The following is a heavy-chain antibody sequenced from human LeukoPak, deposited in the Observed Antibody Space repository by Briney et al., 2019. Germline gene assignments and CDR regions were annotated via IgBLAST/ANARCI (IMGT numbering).Heavy chain of an antibody. D-gene: IGHD6-19*01. CDR1: GGSFSGYY. J-gene: IGHJ6*02. CDR2: IWYDGSNK. V-gene: IGHV3-33*08. Sequence: LSLTCPVYGGSFSGYYWSWIRQAPGKGLEWVAVIWYDGSNKYYADSVKGRFTISRDNSKNTLYLQMNSLRAEDTAVYYCARDRAVAVAGPKGYYYYGMDVWGQGTTVTVSS. CDR3: ARDRAVAVAGPKGYYYYGMDV.